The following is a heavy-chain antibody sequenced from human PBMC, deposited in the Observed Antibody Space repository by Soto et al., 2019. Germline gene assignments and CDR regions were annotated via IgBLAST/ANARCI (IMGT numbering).Heavy chain of an antibody. D-gene: IGHD6-19*01. Sequence: ASVKVSCKASGYTFTSYGISWVRQAPGQGLEWMGWISAYNGNTNYAQKLQGRVTMSTDTSTSTAYMELRSLRSDDTAVYYCARAPGSNSVAVGVSPTDYWGQGTLVTVSS. CDR2: ISAYNGNT. J-gene: IGHJ4*02. V-gene: IGHV1-18*01. CDR3: ARAPGSNSVAVGVSPTDY. CDR1: GYTFTSYG.